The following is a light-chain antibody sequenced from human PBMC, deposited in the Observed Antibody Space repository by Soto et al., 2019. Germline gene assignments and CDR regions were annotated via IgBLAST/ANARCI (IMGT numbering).Light chain of an antibody. V-gene: IGKV4-1*01. J-gene: IGKJ1*01. Sequence: DIVMTQSPESLAVYLGERATSNCKSSQSDFSSSNNQDCLAWYQQKPGQPPKLLIYWASTRESGVPDRFSGSGSGTDFNLTISSLQAEDVAVYYGHQYYGTPRTFVQGTRVEIK. CDR3: HQYYGTPRT. CDR2: WAS. CDR1: QSDFSSSNNQDC.